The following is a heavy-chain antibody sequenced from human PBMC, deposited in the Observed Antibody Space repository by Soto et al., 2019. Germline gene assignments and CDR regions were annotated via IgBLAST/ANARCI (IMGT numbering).Heavy chain of an antibody. Sequence: QVQLVESGGGVVQPGRSLRLSCAASGFTFSSYAMHWVRQAPVKGLEWVAIISYDGSNKYYADSVKGRFTISRDNSKNTLYLQMNSLRAEDTAVYYCARGGLRLLEWLAYGMDVWGQGTTVTVSS. V-gene: IGHV3-30-3*01. CDR2: ISYDGSNK. D-gene: IGHD3-3*01. CDR1: GFTFSSYA. CDR3: ARGGLRLLEWLAYGMDV. J-gene: IGHJ6*02.